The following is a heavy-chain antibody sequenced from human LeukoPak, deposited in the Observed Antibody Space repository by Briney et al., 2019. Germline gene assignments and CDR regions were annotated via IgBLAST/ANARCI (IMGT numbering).Heavy chain of an antibody. CDR3: ARVYIYLDDSSGYYPVTELYYFDY. Sequence: GASVKVSCKASGYTFTGYYMHWVRQAPGQGLEWMGWIDPNSGGTNYAQKFQGRVTMTRDTSISTAYMELSRLRSDDTAVYYCARVYIYLDDSSGYYPVTELYYFDYWAREPWSPSPQ. CDR2: IDPNSGGT. J-gene: IGHJ4*02. V-gene: IGHV1-2*02. CDR1: GYTFTGYY. D-gene: IGHD3-22*01.